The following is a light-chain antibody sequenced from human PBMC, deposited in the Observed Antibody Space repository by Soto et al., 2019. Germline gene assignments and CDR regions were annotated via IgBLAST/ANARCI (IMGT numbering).Light chain of an antibody. Sequence: AIRMTQSPSSLSASTGDRVTITCRASQGISSYLAWYQQKPGKAPNLLIYAASTLQSGVPSRFSGSGSGTDFTLTISCLQSEDFATYYCQQYYSYPRAFGGGTKVEIK. V-gene: IGKV1-8*01. CDR1: QGISSY. J-gene: IGKJ4*01. CDR2: AAS. CDR3: QQYYSYPRA.